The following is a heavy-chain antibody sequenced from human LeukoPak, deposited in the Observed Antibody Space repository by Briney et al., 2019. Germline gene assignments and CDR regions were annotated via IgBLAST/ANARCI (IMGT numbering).Heavy chain of an antibody. CDR3: AKLAGEVDY. CDR2: ISSGGGTT. J-gene: IGHJ4*02. V-gene: IGHV3-23*01. Sequence: WGSLCLSCAASGFTFSSWNMSWVRQAPGKGLEWVSAISSGGGTTWFADSVKGRFTISRDNSKNTLYLQMNSLRAEDTAVYFCAKLAGEVDYWGQGTLVTVSS. CDR1: GFTFSSWN. D-gene: IGHD3-16*01.